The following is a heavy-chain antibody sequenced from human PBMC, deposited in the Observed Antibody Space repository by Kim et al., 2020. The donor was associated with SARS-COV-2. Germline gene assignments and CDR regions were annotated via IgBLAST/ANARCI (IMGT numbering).Heavy chain of an antibody. J-gene: IGHJ6*02. CDR3: ARNTPNYGMDV. Sequence: KYHADSVKGRFTFSRDNSKNTLYLQMDNLRAEDTAVYFCARNTPNYGMDVWGQGTTVTVSS. D-gene: IGHD5-18*01. V-gene: IGHV3-33*01. CDR2: K.